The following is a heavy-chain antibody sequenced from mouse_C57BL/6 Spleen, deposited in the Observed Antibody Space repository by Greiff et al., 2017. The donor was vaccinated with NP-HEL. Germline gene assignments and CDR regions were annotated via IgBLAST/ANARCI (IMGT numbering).Heavy chain of an antibody. V-gene: IGHV1-7*01. J-gene: IGHJ3*01. Sequence: QVHVKQSGAELAQPGASVKLSCKASGSTFTSYWLHWVKQRPGQGLEWIGYINPSSGSTKYNQKCTDKATLTADKSSSTAYMQLSRLTYEDSAVYYCANDGSAQRGQVPLVNV. CDR2: INPSSGST. CDR1: GSTFTSYW. CDR3: ANDGSAQ. D-gene: IGHD2-3*01.